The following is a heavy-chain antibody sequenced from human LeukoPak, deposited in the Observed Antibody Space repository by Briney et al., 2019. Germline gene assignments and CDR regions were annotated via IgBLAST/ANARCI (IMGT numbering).Heavy chain of an antibody. V-gene: IGHV3-23*01. J-gene: IGHJ6*03. CDR3: AKECAGSHYYFYYMDV. CDR1: GFTFSSYA. CDR2: IRVGGET. Sequence: GGSLRLSCAASGFTFSSYAMSWVRQAPGKGLEWVSAIRVGGETHYADSVKGRLTISRDNSKKTLYLQMNSLRAEDTAVYYCAKECAGSHYYFYYMDVWGKGTTVTVSS.